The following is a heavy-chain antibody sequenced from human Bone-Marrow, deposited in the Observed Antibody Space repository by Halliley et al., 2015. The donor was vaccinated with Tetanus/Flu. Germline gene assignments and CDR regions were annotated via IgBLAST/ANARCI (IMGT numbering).Heavy chain of an antibody. CDR3: ASSLVLSGYFAY. CDR2: LYSGEST. D-gene: IGHD2-8*01. Sequence: EWVSVLYSGESTFYADSVRGRFTISRHNSKNTLYLQMNSLRIEDTAIYYCASSLVLSGYFAYWGQGTLVTVSS. J-gene: IGHJ4*02. V-gene: IGHV3-53*04.